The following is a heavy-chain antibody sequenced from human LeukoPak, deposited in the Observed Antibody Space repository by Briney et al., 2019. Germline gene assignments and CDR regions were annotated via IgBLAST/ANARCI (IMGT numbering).Heavy chain of an antibody. CDR1: GFTFSNYG. D-gene: IGHD4-17*01. CDR2: IHYDGSNK. CDR3: AKAASKRTDYGDYAFCYYMDV. V-gene: IGHV3-30*02. J-gene: IGHJ6*03. Sequence: GGSLRLSCAASGFTFSNYGMHWVRQAPGKGLDWVAFIHYDGSNKYYADSVKGRFTISRDDSKNTLYLQMNSLRAEDTAVYYCAKAASKRTDYGDYAFCYYMDVWGKGTTVTVSS.